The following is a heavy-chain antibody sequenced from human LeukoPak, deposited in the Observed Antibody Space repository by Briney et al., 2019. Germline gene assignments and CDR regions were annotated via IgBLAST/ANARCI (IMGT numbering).Heavy chain of an antibody. CDR2: ISGSGGST. CDR1: GFTFSTYA. J-gene: IGHJ6*02. CDR3: AKSGGLSGSGRLAMDV. V-gene: IGHV3-23*01. D-gene: IGHD3-10*01. Sequence: GGSLRLSCAASGFTFSTYAMSWVRLAPGKGLEWVSGISGSGGSTYYADSVKGRFTSSRDNSNNTLHVQMNSLRVEDTAVYYCAKSGGLSGSGRLAMDVWGQGTTVTVSS.